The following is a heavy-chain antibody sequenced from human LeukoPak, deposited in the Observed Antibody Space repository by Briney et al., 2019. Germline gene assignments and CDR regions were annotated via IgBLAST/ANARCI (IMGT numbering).Heavy chain of an antibody. D-gene: IGHD2-15*01. CDR3: ARERWGVVAASTYYYFYIDV. Sequence: SETLSLTCAVSGDSVSTTNWWSWVRQTPGKGLEWIGEIYHTGNTYYNPSLRSRVNMSVDKPNNQFSLTLTSVTAADTAVYYCARERWGVVAASTYYYFYIDVWGKGTAVTVSS. J-gene: IGHJ6*03. CDR1: GDSVSTTNW. V-gene: IGHV4-4*02. CDR2: IYHTGNT.